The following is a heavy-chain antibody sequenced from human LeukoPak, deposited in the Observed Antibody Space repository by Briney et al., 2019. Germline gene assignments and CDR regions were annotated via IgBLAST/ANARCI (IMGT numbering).Heavy chain of an antibody. Sequence: GGSLRLSCAASGFTFSSYGMHWVRQAPGKGREWVAVIWYDGSNKYYADSVKGRFTISRDNSKNTLYLQMNSLRAEDAAVYYCAKERLGYCSGGSCAGNWFDPWGQGTLVTVSS. J-gene: IGHJ5*02. V-gene: IGHV3-33*06. CDR1: GFTFSSYG. D-gene: IGHD2-15*01. CDR3: AKERLGYCSGGSCAGNWFDP. CDR2: IWYDGSNK.